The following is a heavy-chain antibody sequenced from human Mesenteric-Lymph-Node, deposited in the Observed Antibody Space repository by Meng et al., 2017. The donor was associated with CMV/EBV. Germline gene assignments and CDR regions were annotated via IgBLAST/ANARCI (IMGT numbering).Heavy chain of an antibody. CDR2: ISGSGGST. V-gene: IGHV3-23*01. Sequence: GESLKISCAASGFTFSSYSMNWVRQAPGKGLEWVSAISGSGGSTYYADSVKGRFTISRDNSKNTLYLQMNSLRAEDTAVYYCAKRDYGDYLPWGQGTLVTVSS. CDR3: AKRDYGDYLP. D-gene: IGHD4-17*01. J-gene: IGHJ5*02. CDR1: GFTFSSYS.